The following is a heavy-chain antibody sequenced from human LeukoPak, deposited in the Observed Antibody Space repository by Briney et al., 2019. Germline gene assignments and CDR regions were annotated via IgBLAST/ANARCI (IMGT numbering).Heavy chain of an antibody. V-gene: IGHV4-61*02. CDR3: ARHGYGYNFDY. Sequence: PSETLSLTCTVSGGSISSGSYYWSWIRQPAGKGLEWIGRIYTSGSTNYNPSLKSRVTISVDTSKNQFSLKLSSVTAAGTAVCYCARHGYGYNFDYWGQGTLVTVSS. J-gene: IGHJ4*02. D-gene: IGHD5-18*01. CDR1: GGSISSGSYY. CDR2: IYTSGST.